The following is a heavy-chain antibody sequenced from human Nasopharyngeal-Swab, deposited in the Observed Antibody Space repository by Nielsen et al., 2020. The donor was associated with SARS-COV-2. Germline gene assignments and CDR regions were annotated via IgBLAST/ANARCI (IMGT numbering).Heavy chain of an antibody. CDR2: IDEHGSTI. J-gene: IGHJ5*02. Sequence: GGSLRLSCVASGFTFSSYWMHWVRQVPGKGLVWVSLIDEHGSTINHADSVEGRFTVSRDNAKNTLFLQMNSLRAEDTAVYYCGRDLGGRFSTWGQGTLVTVSS. D-gene: IGHD3-16*01. CDR1: GFTFSSYW. V-gene: IGHV3-74*01. CDR3: GRDLGGRFST.